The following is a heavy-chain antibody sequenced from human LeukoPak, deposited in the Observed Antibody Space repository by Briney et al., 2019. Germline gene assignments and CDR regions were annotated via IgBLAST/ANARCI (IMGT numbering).Heavy chain of an antibody. CDR3: ARPYDYVWGSYRYTLDY. Sequence: ASLKVSCKASGYTLTSYATHCVRQAPGQRLEWMGWIIAGNGNTKYSQKFQGRVTITRDTSASTAYMELSSLRSEDTAVYYCARPYDYVWGSYRYTLDYWGQGTLVTVSS. V-gene: IGHV1-3*01. D-gene: IGHD3-16*02. CDR2: IIAGNGNT. CDR1: GYTLTSYA. J-gene: IGHJ4*02.